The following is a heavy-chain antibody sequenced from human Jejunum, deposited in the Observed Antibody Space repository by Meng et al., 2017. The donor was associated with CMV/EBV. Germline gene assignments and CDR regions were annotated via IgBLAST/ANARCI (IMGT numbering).Heavy chain of an antibody. CDR3: AKVLNPPRMRFSYYGMDV. V-gene: IGHV3-23*01. CDR1: SIYA. Sequence: SIYARGWVRKAPGKGLEWVSSISASGVSTYYADSVKGRFTISRDNSKNTLYLQINSLRAEDTAVYYCAKVLNPPRMRFSYYGMDVWGQGTTVTVSS. D-gene: IGHD3-10*01. J-gene: IGHJ6*02. CDR2: ISASGVST.